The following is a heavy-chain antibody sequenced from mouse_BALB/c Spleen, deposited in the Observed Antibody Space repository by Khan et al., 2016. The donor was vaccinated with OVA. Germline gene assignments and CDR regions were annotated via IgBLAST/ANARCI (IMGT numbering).Heavy chain of an antibody. CDR2: IWGDGRT. Sequence: QVQLKQSGPGLVAPSQSLSITCTVSGFSLTNYGVNWVRQPPGKGLEWLGVIWGDGRTNYHYAFIYRRRISKDNTKSQGFLKLNSMQTDDTATYYCTRFPTAAITFYAVDYWAHGTSVTVSS. J-gene: IGHJ4*01. CDR3: TRFPTAAITFYAVDY. D-gene: IGHD1-3*01. CDR1: GFSLTNYG. V-gene: IGHV2-3*01.